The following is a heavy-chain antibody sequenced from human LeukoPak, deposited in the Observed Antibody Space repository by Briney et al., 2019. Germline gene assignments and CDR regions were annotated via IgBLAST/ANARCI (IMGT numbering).Heavy chain of an antibody. Sequence: GGSLRLFCAASGFTFSTYGMHWVRQAPGKGLEWVAFIQYDGSNKYYTDSVKGRFTISRDNSKNTLYLQMNSLRAEDTAVYYCAKDQGYFTSAGYWGQGTLVTVSS. CDR2: IQYDGSNK. V-gene: IGHV3-30*02. J-gene: IGHJ4*02. CDR1: GFTFSTYG. D-gene: IGHD2-8*01. CDR3: AKDQGYFTSAGY.